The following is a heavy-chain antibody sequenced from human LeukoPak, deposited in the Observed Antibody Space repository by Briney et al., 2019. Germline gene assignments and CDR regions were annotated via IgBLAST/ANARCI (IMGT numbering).Heavy chain of an antibody. Sequence: GASVKVSCKASGGTFISYSIDWVRQAPGQGLEWMGGIIPIFGTTNYAQKFQGRVTITADEPTSTAYMELSSLRSEDTAVYYCARDRPSPHCSSTSCHGSFDYWGQGTLVTVSS. CDR1: GGTFISYS. V-gene: IGHV1-69*01. J-gene: IGHJ4*02. CDR3: ARDRPSPHCSSTSCHGSFDY. D-gene: IGHD2-2*01. CDR2: IIPIFGTT.